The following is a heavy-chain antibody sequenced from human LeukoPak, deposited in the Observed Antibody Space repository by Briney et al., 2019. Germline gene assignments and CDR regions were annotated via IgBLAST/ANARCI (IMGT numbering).Heavy chain of an antibody. D-gene: IGHD3-10*01. CDR1: GFTVSSNY. V-gene: IGHV3-53*04. Sequence: GGSLRLFCEASGFTVSSNYMSLVRQAPGKGLGWVSVIYSGGNTYYADSVQGRFIISRHNSKNTLYLQMNSLRAEDTAVYYCALNYGSGSYYNPPRVWGQGTTVTVSS. J-gene: IGHJ6*02. CDR2: IYSGGNT. CDR3: ALNYGSGSYYNPPRV.